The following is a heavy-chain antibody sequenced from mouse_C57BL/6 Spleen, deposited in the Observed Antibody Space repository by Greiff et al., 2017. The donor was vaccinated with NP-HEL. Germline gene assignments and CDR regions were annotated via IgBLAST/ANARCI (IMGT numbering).Heavy chain of an antibody. CDR1: GFTFSSYG. D-gene: IGHD2-4*01. V-gene: IGHV5-6*01. CDR3: ARQDYDGFAY. J-gene: IGHJ3*01. Sequence: EVKLMESGGDLVKPGGSLKLSCAASGFTFSSYGMSWVRQTPDKRLEWVATISSGGSYTYYPDSVKGRFTISRDNAKNTLYLQMSSLNSEDTAMYYCARQDYDGFAYWGQGTLVTVSA. CDR2: ISSGGSYT.